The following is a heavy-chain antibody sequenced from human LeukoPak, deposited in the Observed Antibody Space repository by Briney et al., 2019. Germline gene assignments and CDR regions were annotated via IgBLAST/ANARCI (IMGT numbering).Heavy chain of an antibody. CDR1: GGSISSYY. V-gene: IGHV4-59*08. CDR2: IYYSGST. Sequence: SETLSLTRTVSGGSISSYYWSWIPQPPRKGLEWIGYIYYSGSTEYNPSLTSRVTISLDTSKNQFSLKLSSVTATDTAVYYCARRRGDFWSDYYAFDSWGQGTLVTISS. J-gene: IGHJ4*02. CDR3: ARRRGDFWSDYYAFDS. D-gene: IGHD3-3*01.